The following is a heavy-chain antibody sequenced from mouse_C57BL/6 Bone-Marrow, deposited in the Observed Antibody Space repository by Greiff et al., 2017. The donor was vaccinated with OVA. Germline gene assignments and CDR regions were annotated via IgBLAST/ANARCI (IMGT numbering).Heavy chain of an antibody. V-gene: IGHV1-55*01. CDR2: IYPGSGST. Sequence: VKLQQPGAELVKPGASVKMSCKASGYTFTSYWITWVKQRPGQGLEWIGDIYPGSGSTNYHEKFKSKATLTVDTSASTAYMQLSSLTSEDSAVYYGARSYLALDYWGQGTTLTVST. CDR3: ARSYLALDY. CDR1: GYTFTSYW. D-gene: IGHD2-12*01. J-gene: IGHJ2*01.